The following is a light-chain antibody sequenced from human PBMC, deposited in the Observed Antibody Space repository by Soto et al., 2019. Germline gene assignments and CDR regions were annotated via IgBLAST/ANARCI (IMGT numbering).Light chain of an antibody. V-gene: IGKV3-20*01. J-gene: IGKJ1*01. Sequence: EIVLTQSPGTLSLSPGERATLSCRTSQNLSSGYLAWYRQKPGQAPRILIYAASSRATGIPDRFIGRGSGTDFTLTINRLEPEDFAVYYCQQYDTSPRTFGRGTKVE. CDR1: QNLSSGY. CDR2: AAS. CDR3: QQYDTSPRT.